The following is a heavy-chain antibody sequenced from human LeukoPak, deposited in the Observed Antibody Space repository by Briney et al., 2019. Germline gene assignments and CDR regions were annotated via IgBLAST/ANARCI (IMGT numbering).Heavy chain of an antibody. CDR1: GYTFTGYY. V-gene: IGHV1-2*06. CDR3: ARARVAGSTYAEANYFDY. CDR2: INPNSGGT. D-gene: IGHD6-19*01. J-gene: IGHJ4*02. Sequence: ASVKVSCKASGYTFTGYYMHWVPQAPGQGLEWMGRINPNSGGTNYAQNFQGRVTLTRDMSISTAYMELSRLRSNDTAVYYCARARVAGSTYAEANYFDYWGKGTLVTVSS.